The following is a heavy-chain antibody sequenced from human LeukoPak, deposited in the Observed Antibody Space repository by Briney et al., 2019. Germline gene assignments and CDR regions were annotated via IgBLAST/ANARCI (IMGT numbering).Heavy chain of an antibody. CDR3: AGSQGGGPIDY. J-gene: IGHJ4*02. CDR2: IYHGGST. V-gene: IGHV4-59*01. Sequence: PSETLSLTCTVSGGSISSYYWSWIRQPPGKGLEWIGYIYHGGSTNYNPSLKSRVTISVDTSKNQFSLKLSSVTAADTAVYYCAGSQGGGPIDYWGQGTLVTVSS. CDR1: GGSISSYY. D-gene: IGHD2-15*01.